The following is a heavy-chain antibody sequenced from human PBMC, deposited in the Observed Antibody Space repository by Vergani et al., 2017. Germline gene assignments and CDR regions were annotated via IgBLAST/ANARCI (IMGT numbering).Heavy chain of an antibody. Sequence: QLQLQESGSGLVKPSQTLSLTCAVSGGSISSGGYSWSWLRQPPGKGLEWIGYIYHSGSTYYNPSLKSRVTISVDRSKNQFSLKLSSVTAADTAVYYCARSDVLRYVDWLNIPYGMDVWGQGTTVTVSS. CDR2: IYHSGST. J-gene: IGHJ6*02. CDR3: ARSDVLRYVDWLNIPYGMDV. V-gene: IGHV4-30-2*01. D-gene: IGHD3-9*01. CDR1: GGSISSGGYS.